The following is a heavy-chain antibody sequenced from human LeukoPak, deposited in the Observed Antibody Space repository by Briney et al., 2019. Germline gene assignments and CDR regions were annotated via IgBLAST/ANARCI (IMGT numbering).Heavy chain of an antibody. CDR3: AKGGVREPFDY. D-gene: IGHD1-26*01. V-gene: IGHV3-23*01. J-gene: IGHJ4*02. CDR1: GFTFSSYA. Sequence: PGGSLRLSCAASGFTFSSYAMSWVRQAPGKGLEWVSGISGTGYSTYYADSVKGRFTISRDNSKNTLYLQMNSLRAEDTAVYYCAKGGVREPFDYWGQGTLVTVSS. CDR2: ISGTGYST.